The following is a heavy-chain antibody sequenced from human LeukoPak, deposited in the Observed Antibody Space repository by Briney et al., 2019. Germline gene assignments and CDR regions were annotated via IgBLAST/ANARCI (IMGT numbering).Heavy chain of an antibody. V-gene: IGHV3-30*18. J-gene: IGHJ4*02. CDR3: AKDQDRDGYNPGDY. Sequence: RSLRLSXAASGFTFSSYGMHWVRQAPGKGLEWVALISYDGSNIFYVDSVKGRFTISRDNSKNTLYLQMNSLRAEDTAVYYCAKDQDRDGYNPGDYWGQGTLVTVSS. CDR2: ISYDGSNI. CDR1: GFTFSSYG. D-gene: IGHD5-24*01.